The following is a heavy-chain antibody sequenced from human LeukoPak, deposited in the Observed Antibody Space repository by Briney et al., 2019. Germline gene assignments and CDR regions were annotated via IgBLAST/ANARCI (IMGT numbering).Heavy chain of an antibody. D-gene: IGHD1-1*01. CDR3: ARGDDFSGDH. J-gene: IGHJ4*02. CDR2: IHPEGNEK. Sequence: GGSLRLSCAVPGFTFSNFWMSWVRQAPGRGLEWVANIHPEGNEKYHVESVKGRFTISRDNAKNLLFLQMNGLRVEDTAVYYCARGDDFSGDHWGQGTLVTVSS. CDR1: GFTFSNFW. V-gene: IGHV3-7*04.